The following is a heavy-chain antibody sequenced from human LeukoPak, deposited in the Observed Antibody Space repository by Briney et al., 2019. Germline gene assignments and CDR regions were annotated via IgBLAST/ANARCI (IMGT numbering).Heavy chain of an antibody. Sequence: GGSLRLSCAASGFPFNAYWMTWVRQAPGKGLEWVANIRQDGDTKYCVDSVKGRFTISRDNAMNSLYLQMNSLRAEDTAIYYCARSLPYGTTWYGRSDFWGQGTLVTVSS. CDR3: ARSLPYGTTWYGRSDF. D-gene: IGHD6-13*01. V-gene: IGHV3-7*03. CDR2: IRQDGDTK. CDR1: GFPFNAYW. J-gene: IGHJ4*02.